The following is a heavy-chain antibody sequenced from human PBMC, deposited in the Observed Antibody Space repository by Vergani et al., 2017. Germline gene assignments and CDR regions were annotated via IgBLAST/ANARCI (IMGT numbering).Heavy chain of an antibody. D-gene: IGHD6-13*01. CDR3: AKPVAVGQLVLDY. CDR2: ISSDGSNK. J-gene: IGHJ4*01. Sequence: QVQLVVSGGGVVQPGRSLRLSCAASGFTFRSYGMHWVRQAPGKGLEWVALISSDGSNKYYAASVKGRFTISRDNSKNTLFLQMNSLKIDDTAVYYCAKPVAVGQLVLDYWGHGNLVTVSS. CDR1: GFTFRSYG. V-gene: IGHV3-30*18.